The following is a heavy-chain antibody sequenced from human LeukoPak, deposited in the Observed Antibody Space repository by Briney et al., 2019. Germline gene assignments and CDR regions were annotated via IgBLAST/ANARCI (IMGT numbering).Heavy chain of an antibody. CDR1: GFTFDDYA. Sequence: GRSLRLSCAASGFTFDDYAMHWVRQAPGKGLEWVSGISWNSGSIGYADSVKGRFTISRDNAKNSLYLQMNSLRAEDTAVYYCARDSGRDGYNHFDYWGQGTLVTVSS. J-gene: IGHJ4*02. V-gene: IGHV3-9*01. CDR3: ARDSGRDGYNHFDY. CDR2: ISWNSGSI. D-gene: IGHD5-24*01.